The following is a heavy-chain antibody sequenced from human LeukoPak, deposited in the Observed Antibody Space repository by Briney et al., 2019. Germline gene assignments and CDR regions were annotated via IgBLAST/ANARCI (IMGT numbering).Heavy chain of an antibody. CDR3: AKESGSWERPPDY. CDR1: GFAFSSYG. J-gene: IGHJ4*02. V-gene: IGHV3-30*18. CDR2: ISYDGSNK. Sequence: GGSLRLSCAASGFAFSSYGMHWVRQAPGKGLEWVALISYDGSNKYYADSVKGRFTISRDNSKNTLYLQMNSLRAEDTAVYYCAKESGSWERPPDYWGQGTLITVSS. D-gene: IGHD1-26*01.